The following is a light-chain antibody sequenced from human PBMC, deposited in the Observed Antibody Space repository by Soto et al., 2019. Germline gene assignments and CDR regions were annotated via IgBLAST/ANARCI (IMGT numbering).Light chain of an antibody. CDR3: MQPLQSWT. Sequence: DIVMTQSPLSLPVTPGEPASISCRSSQSLLHSNGYNYLDWYLQKPGQSPQLLIYLGSNRASGVPDRFSGSGSGTDFTLKISRVEAEDVGVYYCMQPLQSWTFGQGTKVENK. J-gene: IGKJ1*01. CDR1: QSLLHSNGYNY. V-gene: IGKV2-28*01. CDR2: LGS.